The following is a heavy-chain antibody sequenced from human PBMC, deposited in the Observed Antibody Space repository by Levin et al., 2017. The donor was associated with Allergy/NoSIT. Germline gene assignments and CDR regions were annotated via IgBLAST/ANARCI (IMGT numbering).Heavy chain of an antibody. Sequence: LSLTCAASGFSFTSFWMHWVRQAPGKGLVWVSCINSDGSSTFYADSVNGRFTISRDNAKNTLYLQMNSLRAEDTAVYYCARVRHTSGWYGGGYWGQGMLVTVSS. CDR1: GFSFTSFW. CDR2: INSDGSST. CDR3: ARVRHTSGWYGGGY. D-gene: IGHD6-19*01. V-gene: IGHV3-74*01. J-gene: IGHJ4*02.